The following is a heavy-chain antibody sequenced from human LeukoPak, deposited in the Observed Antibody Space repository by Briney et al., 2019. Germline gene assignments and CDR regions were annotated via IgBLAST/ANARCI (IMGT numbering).Heavy chain of an antibody. V-gene: IGHV3-72*01. CDR2: TRKKANSYTT. J-gene: IGHJ4*02. D-gene: IGHD1/OR15-1a*01. Sequence: PAGSLRLSCTASGFTFSDYYMDWVRQAPGKGLEWVGRTRKKANSYTTEYAASVKGRFTISRDDSKNLLYLQMNSLTTDDTAVYYCTRSCTGTRLYYFDYWGQGTLVTVSS. CDR1: GFTFSDYY. CDR3: TRSCTGTRLYYFDY.